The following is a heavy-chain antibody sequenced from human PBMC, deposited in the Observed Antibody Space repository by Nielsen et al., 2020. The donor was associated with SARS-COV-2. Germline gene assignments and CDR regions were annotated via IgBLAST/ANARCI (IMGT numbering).Heavy chain of an antibody. CDR3: ARGGPAYGMDV. V-gene: IGHV4-30-4*01. Sequence: SETLSLTCTVSGGSISSGDYYWSWIRQPPGKGLEWIGYIYYSGSTYYNPSLKSRVTISVDTSKNQFSLKLSSVTAADTAVYYCARGGPAYGMDVWGQGTTVTVSS. J-gene: IGHJ6*02. CDR2: IYYSGST. CDR1: GGSISSGDYY.